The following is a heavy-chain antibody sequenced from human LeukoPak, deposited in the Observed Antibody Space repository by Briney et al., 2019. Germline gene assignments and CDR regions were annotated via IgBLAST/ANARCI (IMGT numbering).Heavy chain of an antibody. V-gene: IGHV3-33*06. Sequence: GRSLRLSCAASGFTFSSYGMHWVRQAPGKGLEWVAVIWYDGSNKYYADSVKGRLTISRDNSKSTLDLQMNSLRAEDTAVYYCAKGWPIAGDIKDWFESWGQGTLVTVSS. J-gene: IGHJ5*01. CDR3: AKGWPIAGDIKDWFES. CDR2: IWYDGSNK. D-gene: IGHD6-13*01. CDR1: GFTFSSYG.